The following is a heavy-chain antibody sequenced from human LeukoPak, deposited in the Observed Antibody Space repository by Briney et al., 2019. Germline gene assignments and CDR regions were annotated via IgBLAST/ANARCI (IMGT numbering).Heavy chain of an antibody. J-gene: IGHJ4*02. Sequence: QAGGSLRLSCAVSGFTLSDFGMNWVRQAPGKGLQWVSYISSNSRTVDYADSVKGRFTISRDNAKNSLYLQMNTLRAEDTAVYYCARGGASRPDYWGRGTLVSVSS. CDR1: GFTLSDFG. D-gene: IGHD6-6*01. CDR3: ARGGASRPDY. CDR2: ISSNSRTV. V-gene: IGHV3-48*01.